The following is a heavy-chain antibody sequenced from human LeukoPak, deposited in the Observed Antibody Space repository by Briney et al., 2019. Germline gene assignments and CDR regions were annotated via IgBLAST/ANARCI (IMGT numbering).Heavy chain of an antibody. J-gene: IGHJ4*02. CDR3: AKYYDSSGYFSYFDY. Sequence: PGGSLRLSCAASGFTFSSYAMSWVRQAPGKGLEWVSAISGRGGGSTHYADSVKGRFTISRDNSKNTLYLQMNSLRAEDTAVYYCAKYYDSSGYFSYFDYWGQGTLVTVSS. CDR1: GFTFSSYA. CDR2: ISGRGGGST. V-gene: IGHV3-23*01. D-gene: IGHD3-22*01.